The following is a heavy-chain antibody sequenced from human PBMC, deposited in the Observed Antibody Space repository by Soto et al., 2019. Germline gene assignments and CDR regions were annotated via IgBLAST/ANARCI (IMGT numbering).Heavy chain of an antibody. CDR1: GFTFSTYA. CDR3: ARAPRPTVTTFFDY. V-gene: IGHV3-64*01. CDR2: ISTNGDYT. J-gene: IGHJ4*02. D-gene: IGHD4-17*01. Sequence: EVPLVESGGGLVQPGGSLRLSCAASGFTFSTYAMHWVRQAPGKGLEYVSAISTNGDYTYYANSVKGRFTISRDNSKNTLYLQMGSLRAADMAVYYCARAPRPTVTTFFDYWGQGILVTVSS.